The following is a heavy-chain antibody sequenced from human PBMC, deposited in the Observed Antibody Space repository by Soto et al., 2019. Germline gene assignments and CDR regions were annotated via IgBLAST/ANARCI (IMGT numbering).Heavy chain of an antibody. V-gene: IGHV3-30-3*01. CDR3: ARDGRRSMGWNFDY. CDR2: ISYDGSNK. J-gene: IGHJ4*02. CDR1: GFTFSSYA. Sequence: GGSLRLSCAASGFTFSSYAMHWVRQAPGKGLEWVAVISYDGSNKYYADSVKGRFTISRDNSKNTLYLQMNSLRAEDTAVYYCARDGRRSMGWNFDYWGQGTLVTVSS. D-gene: IGHD3-10*01.